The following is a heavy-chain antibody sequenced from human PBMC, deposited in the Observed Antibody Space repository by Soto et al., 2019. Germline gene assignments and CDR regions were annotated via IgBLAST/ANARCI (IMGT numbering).Heavy chain of an antibody. V-gene: IGHV3-73*02. CDR2: IRSKSNSYAT. Sequence: EVQLVESGGGLVQPGGSLKLSCAASGFTFSGSSMHWFLQASGHGLECVGRIRSKSNSYATAYAASVKGRFTISRDDSKNTVYLRMTSLKTEATAVYYWTRRVNDFWSGLGCFAPGGQRTLVIVS. CDR3: TRRVNDFWSGLGCFAP. CDR1: GFTFSGSS. D-gene: IGHD3-3*01. J-gene: IGHJ5*02.